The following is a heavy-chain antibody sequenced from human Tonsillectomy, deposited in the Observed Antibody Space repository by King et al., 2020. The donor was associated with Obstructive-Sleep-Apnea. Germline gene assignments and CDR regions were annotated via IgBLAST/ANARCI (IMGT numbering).Heavy chain of an antibody. CDR3: ARTRITMVRGLPNWLDP. CDR1: GGTFSSYA. J-gene: IGHJ5*02. CDR2: IIPILGIA. D-gene: IGHD3-10*01. Sequence: QQQLVQSGAEVKKPGSSVKVSCKASGGTFSSYAISWVRQAPGQGLEWMGRIIPILGIANYAQKFQGRVTITADKSTSTAYMELSSLRSEDTAVYSCARTRITMVRGLPNWLDPWGQGTLVTVSS. V-gene: IGHV1-69*09.